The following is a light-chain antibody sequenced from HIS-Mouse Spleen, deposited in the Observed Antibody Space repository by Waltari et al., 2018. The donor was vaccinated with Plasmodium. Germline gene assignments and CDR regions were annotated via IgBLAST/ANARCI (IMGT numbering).Light chain of an antibody. CDR3: YSTDSSGNHRV. Sequence: SYELTPPPPVSVSPGQTSRITCSGDALPKKYAYWYQQKSGQAPVLVIYEDRKRPSGIPERFSGSSSGTMATLTISGAQVEDEADYYCYSTDSSGNHRVFGGGTKLTVL. CDR1: ALPKKY. CDR2: EDR. V-gene: IGLV3-10*01. J-gene: IGLJ3*02.